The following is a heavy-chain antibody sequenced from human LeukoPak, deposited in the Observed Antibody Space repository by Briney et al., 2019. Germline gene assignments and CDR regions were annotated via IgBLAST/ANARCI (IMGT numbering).Heavy chain of an antibody. CDR3: ARDHHRRLYDSQARNTFDI. CDR2: ISSSSSTI. Sequence: GGSLRLSCAASGFTFSSYEMNWVRQAPGKGLEWVSYISSSSSTIYYADSVKGRFALSRDNAKNSLYLQMNSLRAEDTAVYYCARDHHRRLYDSQARNTFDIWGQGTMVTVSS. D-gene: IGHD3-22*01. V-gene: IGHV3-48*01. J-gene: IGHJ3*02. CDR1: GFTFSSYE.